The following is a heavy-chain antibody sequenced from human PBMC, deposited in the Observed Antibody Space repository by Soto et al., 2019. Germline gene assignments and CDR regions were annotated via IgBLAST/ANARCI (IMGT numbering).Heavy chain of an antibody. V-gene: IGHV4-61*01. CDR1: GASVTSSTYY. D-gene: IGHD3-3*01. J-gene: IGHJ4*02. CDR3: ARGAAYDFWSGYYNY. Sequence: SETLSLTCSVSGASVTSSTYYWGWLRQPPGKGLEWIGYTYYSGSTRYSTSLKSRVTISIDTSKNQFSLILSSVTAADTAVYYCARGAAYDFWSGYYNYWGQGTLVTVSS. CDR2: TYYSGST.